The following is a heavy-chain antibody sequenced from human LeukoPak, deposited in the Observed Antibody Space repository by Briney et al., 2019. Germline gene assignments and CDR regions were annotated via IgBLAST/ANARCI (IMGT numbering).Heavy chain of an antibody. CDR1: GFTFSSYG. CDR3: AANWNGDY. D-gene: IGHD1-20*01. J-gene: IGHJ4*02. CDR2: ISGSGGST. Sequence: PGGSLRLSCAASGFTFSSYGMSWVRQAPGKGLEWVSAISGSGGSTYYADSVKGRFTISRDNAKNSLYLQMNSLRAEDTAVYYCAANWNGDYWGQGTLVTVSS. V-gene: IGHV3-23*01.